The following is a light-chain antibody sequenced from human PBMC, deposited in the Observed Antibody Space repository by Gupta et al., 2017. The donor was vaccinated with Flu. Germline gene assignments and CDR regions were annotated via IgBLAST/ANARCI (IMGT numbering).Light chain of an antibody. CDR2: RDS. Sequence: LGKTAKITCGGNNIGNKNVHWYQQKPGQAHVLVIYRDSNRPSGIPERFSGSNSGNTATLTXSXAQAGDXADYYCQVWDSYTAVIFGGGTMVTVL. J-gene: IGLJ2*01. V-gene: IGLV3-9*01. CDR1: NIGNKN. CDR3: QVWDSYTAVI.